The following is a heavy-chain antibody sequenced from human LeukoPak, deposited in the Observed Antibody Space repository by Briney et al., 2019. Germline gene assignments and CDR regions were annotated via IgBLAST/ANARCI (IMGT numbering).Heavy chain of an antibody. D-gene: IGHD6-13*01. V-gene: IGHV4-31*03. CDR2: IYYSGST. J-gene: IGHJ3*02. Sequence: PSETLSLTCTVSGGSISSGGYYWSWIRQHPGKGLEWIGYIYYSGSTYYNPSLKSRVTISVDTSKNQFSLKLSSVTAADTAVYYCALARLKPSSSWYSPPGGNAFDIWGQGTMVTVSS. CDR1: GGSISSGGYY. CDR3: ALARLKPSSSWYSPPGGNAFDI.